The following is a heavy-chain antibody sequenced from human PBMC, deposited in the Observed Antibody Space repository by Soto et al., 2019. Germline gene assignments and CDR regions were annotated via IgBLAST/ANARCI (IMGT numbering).Heavy chain of an antibody. CDR3: AKVDSSSSYYGMDV. CDR1: EFTFRHYA. J-gene: IGHJ6*02. V-gene: IGHV3-23*01. D-gene: IGHD6-6*01. Sequence: GSLRLSCAASEFTFRHYAMSWVSQAPGKGLKCVSAISGNGGNIYYADSVKGRFTISRDYSMNTLYLQMDSLRAEDTSIYYCAKVDSSSSYYGMDVWGQGTTVTVSS. CDR2: ISGNGGNI.